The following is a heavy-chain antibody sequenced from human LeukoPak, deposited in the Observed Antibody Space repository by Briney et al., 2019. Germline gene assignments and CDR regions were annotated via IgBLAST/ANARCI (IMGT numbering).Heavy chain of an antibody. CDR3: AREYGTGGLDY. D-gene: IGHD2-8*02. CDR2: INPNSGST. Sequence: GASVKVSCKASGNTFTTAQMHWVRHAPGQGLEWMGIINPNSGSTSYAQKFQGRVTMTSDTSTGTVYMELSSLRSEDTALYYCAREYGTGGLDYWGQGTLVTVPS. V-gene: IGHV1-46*01. J-gene: IGHJ4*02. CDR1: GNTFTTAQ.